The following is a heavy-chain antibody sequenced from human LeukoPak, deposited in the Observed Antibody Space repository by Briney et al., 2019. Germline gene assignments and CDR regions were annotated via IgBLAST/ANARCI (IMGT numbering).Heavy chain of an antibody. J-gene: IGHJ3*02. V-gene: IGHV3-66*02. CDR3: ARDRWYDFWSGYEGNDAFDI. CDR2: IYSGGST. Sequence: PGRSLRLSCAASGFTVSSNYMSWVRQAPGKGLEWVSVIYSGGSTYYADSVKGRFTISRDNSKNTLYLQMNSLRAEDTAVYYCARDRWYDFWSGYEGNDAFDIWGQGTMVTVSS. D-gene: IGHD3-3*01. CDR1: GFTVSSNY.